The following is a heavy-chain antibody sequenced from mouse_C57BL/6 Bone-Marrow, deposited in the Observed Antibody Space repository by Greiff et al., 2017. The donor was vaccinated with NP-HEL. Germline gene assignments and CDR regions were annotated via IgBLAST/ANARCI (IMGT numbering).Heavy chain of an antibody. CDR1: GFSFNTYA. V-gene: IGHV10-1*01. D-gene: IGHD1-1*01. Sequence: EVKLMESGGGLVQPKGSLKLSCAASGFSFNTYAMNWVRQAPGKGLEWVARIRSKSNNYATYYADSVKDRFTISRDDSESMLYLQMNNLKTEDTAMYYCVRQREDYYGSYYFDYWGQGTTLTVSS. CDR2: IRSKSNNYAT. J-gene: IGHJ2*01. CDR3: VRQREDYYGSYYFDY.